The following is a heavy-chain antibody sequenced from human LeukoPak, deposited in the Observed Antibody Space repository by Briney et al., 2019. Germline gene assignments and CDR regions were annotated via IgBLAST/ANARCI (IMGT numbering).Heavy chain of an antibody. Sequence: GGSLRLSCAPSRFIFSNCSMKWVRQAPGKGLEGVSYIRSGGSPIYYADSVKGRFTISRDNAKNALYLQMNSLRDEDTAVYYCVRDPEPHDYWGQGTPVTVSS. CDR3: VRDPEPHDY. CDR2: IRSGGSPI. D-gene: IGHD1-14*01. V-gene: IGHV3-48*02. CDR1: RFIFSNCS. J-gene: IGHJ4*02.